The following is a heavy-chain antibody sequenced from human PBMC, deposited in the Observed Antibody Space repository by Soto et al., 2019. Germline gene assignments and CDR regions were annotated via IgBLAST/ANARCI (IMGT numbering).Heavy chain of an antibody. J-gene: IGHJ4*02. CDR2: ISYDGSNK. V-gene: IGHV3-30-3*01. Sequence: PGGSLRLSCAASGFTFSSYAMHWVRQAPGKGLEWVAVISYDGSNKYYADSVKGRFTISRDNSKNTLYLQMNSLRAEDTAVYYCARVQWSPFTPRGGIRLWGQGTLVTVPS. CDR3: ARVQWSPFTPRGGIRL. D-gene: IGHD2-8*01. CDR1: GFTFSSYA.